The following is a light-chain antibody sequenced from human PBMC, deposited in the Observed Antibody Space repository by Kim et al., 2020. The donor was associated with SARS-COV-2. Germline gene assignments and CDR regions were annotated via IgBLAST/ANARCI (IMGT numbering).Light chain of an antibody. CDR1: QSVDRY. CDR2: DAS. J-gene: IGKJ2*01. CDR3: QQRSTWPT. V-gene: IGKV3-11*01. Sequence: LSVSNGETAPHPCKASQSVDRYLAWHQQKPGPAPRLLIHDASNRVPDVPASFSGSGSETDFTLSISSLEPEDFAVYYCQQRSTWPTFGQGTELEI.